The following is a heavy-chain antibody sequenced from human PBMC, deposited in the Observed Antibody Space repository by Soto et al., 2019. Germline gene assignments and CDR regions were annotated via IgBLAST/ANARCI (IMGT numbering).Heavy chain of an antibody. Sequence: QLQLQESGAGLVEPSQTLSLTCAVSGGSISSGGYSWGWVRQPPGKGLECMGYIYHSGNNNYSQAIKSQVIISLDRSKNKFSLKLTSVTAADTAVYYCARAGSGYRTSWYYVEYWGQGILVTASS. CDR2: IYHSGNN. V-gene: IGHV4-30-2*01. CDR3: ARAGSGYRTSWYYVEY. D-gene: IGHD6-13*01. J-gene: IGHJ4*02. CDR1: GGSISSGGYS.